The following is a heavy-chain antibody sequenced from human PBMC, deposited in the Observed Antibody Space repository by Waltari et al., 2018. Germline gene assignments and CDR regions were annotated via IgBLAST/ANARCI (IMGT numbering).Heavy chain of an antibody. J-gene: IGHJ4*02. CDR1: GCSMSSHY. CDR3: ASSSGWYYWYDY. D-gene: IGHD6-19*01. Sequence: QVQLQESGPGLVKPSETLSLTCTVPGCSMSSHYWSWIRQPPGKGLEWIGFAFHSGSADYNPSLKSRVTISVDTSNRQFSLKLSSMTSADTAIYYCASSSGWYYWYDYWGQGTLVTVSA. CDR2: AFHSGSA. V-gene: IGHV4-59*11.